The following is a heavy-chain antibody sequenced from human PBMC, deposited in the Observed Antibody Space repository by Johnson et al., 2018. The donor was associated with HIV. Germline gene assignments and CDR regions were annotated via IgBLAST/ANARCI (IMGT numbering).Heavy chain of an antibody. D-gene: IGHD3-9*01. V-gene: IGHV3-74*01. CDR1: GFTFSSYW. Sequence: VQLVESGGGVVQPGRSLRLSCAASGFTFSSYWMHWVRQAPGKGLVWVSRINSDGSSTSYADSVKGRFTISRDNAKNTLYLQMNSLRAEDTAVYYCAREGKYFAGAEDAFDIWGQGTMVTVSS. J-gene: IGHJ3*02. CDR2: INSDGSST. CDR3: AREGKYFAGAEDAFDI.